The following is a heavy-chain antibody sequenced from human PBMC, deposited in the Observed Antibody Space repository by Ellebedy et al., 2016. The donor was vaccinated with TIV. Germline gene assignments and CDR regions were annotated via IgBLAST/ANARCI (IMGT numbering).Heavy chain of an antibody. J-gene: IGHJ6*02. CDR1: GFTFDDYA. Sequence: GGSLRLSXAASGFTFDDYAIHWVRQAPGKGLEWVSGFYCETGVVGYADSVQGRFTISRDNSKNTLYLQMNSLRAEDTAVYYCAVGATVTTPENYHYYGMNVWGQGTTVTVSS. CDR2: FYCETGVV. D-gene: IGHD4-17*01. CDR3: AVGATVTTPENYHYYGMNV. V-gene: IGHV3-9*01.